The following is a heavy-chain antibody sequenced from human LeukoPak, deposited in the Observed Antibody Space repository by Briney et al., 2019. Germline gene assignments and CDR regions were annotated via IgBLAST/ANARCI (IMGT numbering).Heavy chain of an antibody. Sequence: PGGSLRLSCAASGFTFSDYYMSWIRQAPGKGLEWVSYISSSGSTIYYADSVKGRFPISRDNAKNSLYLQMNSLRAEDTAVYYCARARRDSGYYKVDYWGQGTLVTVSS. CDR3: ARARRDSGYYKVDY. J-gene: IGHJ4*02. D-gene: IGHD3-3*01. V-gene: IGHV3-11*01. CDR1: GFTFSDYY. CDR2: ISSSGSTI.